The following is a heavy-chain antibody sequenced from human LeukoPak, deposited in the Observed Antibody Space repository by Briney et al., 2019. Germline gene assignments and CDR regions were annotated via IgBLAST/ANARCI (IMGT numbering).Heavy chain of an antibody. CDR1: GFTFGNYA. Sequence: QPGGSLRLSCAASGFTFGNYAMNWVRQAPGKGLEWVSNISMSGTTIYYADAVKGRITVSRDNAKNSLYLQMNSLRAEDTAVYYCARGPSSGGGLDYWGQGTLVTVSS. J-gene: IGHJ4*02. V-gene: IGHV3-48*03. CDR3: ARGPSSGGGLDY. CDR2: ISMSGTTI. D-gene: IGHD3-16*01.